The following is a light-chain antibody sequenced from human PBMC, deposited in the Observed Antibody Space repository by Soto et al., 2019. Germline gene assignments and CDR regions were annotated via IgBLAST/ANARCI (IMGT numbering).Light chain of an antibody. Sequence: EIVMTQSPATLSVSPGERATLSCRASQSVGSSLAWYQQRPGQAPRLLIYGASTRAAGSPARFSGSGSETEFALTVSSLQSEDVAVCRCQFYHNWPPTFGQGTKVEL. CDR3: QFYHNWPPT. V-gene: IGKV3-15*01. CDR2: GAS. J-gene: IGKJ1*01. CDR1: QSVGSS.